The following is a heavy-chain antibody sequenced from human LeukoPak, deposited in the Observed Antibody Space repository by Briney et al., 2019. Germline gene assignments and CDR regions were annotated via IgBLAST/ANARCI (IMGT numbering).Heavy chain of an antibody. D-gene: IGHD2-21*02. CDR3: ARESPATARTDY. CDR1: GGSISSSSYY. J-gene: IGHJ4*02. Sequence: SETLSLTCTVSGGSISSSSYYWGWIRQPPGKGLEWIGSIYYSGSTYYNPSLKSRVTISVDTSKNQFSLKLSSVTAADTAVYYCARESPATARTDYWGQGTLVTVSS. CDR2: IYYSGST. V-gene: IGHV4-39*07.